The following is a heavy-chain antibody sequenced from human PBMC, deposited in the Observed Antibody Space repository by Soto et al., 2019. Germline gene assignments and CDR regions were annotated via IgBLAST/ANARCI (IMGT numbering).Heavy chain of an antibody. Sequence: GGSLRLSCAASGFTFSSYAISWVRQAPGKGLEWVSAISGSGGSTYYADSVKGRFTISRDNSKNTLYLQMNSLRAEDTAVYYCAKDEGWIQLWWGFDYWGQGTLVTVSS. CDR2: ISGSGGST. J-gene: IGHJ4*02. D-gene: IGHD5-18*01. CDR3: AKDEGWIQLWWGFDY. V-gene: IGHV3-23*01. CDR1: GFTFSSYA.